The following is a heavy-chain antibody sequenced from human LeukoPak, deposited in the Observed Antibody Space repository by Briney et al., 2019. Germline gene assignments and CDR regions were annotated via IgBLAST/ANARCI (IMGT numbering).Heavy chain of an antibody. D-gene: IGHD3-16*01. V-gene: IGHV4-30-4*07. J-gene: IGHJ4*02. CDR2: IYYSGST. CDR1: GGSISSGGYS. CDR3: ARVRGSSRDLYYFDY. Sequence: SETLSLTCAVSGGSISSGGYSWSWIRQPPGKGLEWIGYIYYSGSTYYNPSLKSRVTISVDTSKSQFSLKLSSVTAADTAVYYCARVRGSSRDLYYFDYWGQGTLVTVSS.